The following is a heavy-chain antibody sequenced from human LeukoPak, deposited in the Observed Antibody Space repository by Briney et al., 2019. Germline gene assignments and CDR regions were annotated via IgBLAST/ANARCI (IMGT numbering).Heavy chain of an antibody. V-gene: IGHV1-8*01. CDR3: ARGTHPLRFLEWLLEDYGMDV. CDR1: GYTFTSYD. D-gene: IGHD3-3*01. CDR2: MNPNSGNT. J-gene: IGHJ6*02. Sequence: ASVTVSFKASGYTFTSYDINWVRQAPGQGLEWMGWMNPNSGNTGYAQKFQGRVTMTRNTSISTAYMELSSLRSEDTAVYYCARGTHPLRFLEWLLEDYGMDVWGQGTTVTVSS.